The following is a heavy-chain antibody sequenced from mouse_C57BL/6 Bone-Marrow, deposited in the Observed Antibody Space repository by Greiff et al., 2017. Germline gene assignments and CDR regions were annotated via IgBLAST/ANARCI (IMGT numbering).Heavy chain of an antibody. D-gene: IGHD2-4*01. Sequence: QVQLKQSGPELVKPGASVKISCKASGYAFSSSWMNWVKQRPGKGLEWIGRIYPGDGDTNYNGKFKGKATLTADKSSSTAYMQLSSLTSEDSAVYFCARNYDYDEAIVFAYWGQGTLVTVSA. J-gene: IGHJ3*01. V-gene: IGHV1-82*01. CDR3: ARNYDYDEAIVFAY. CDR1: GYAFSSSW. CDR2: IYPGDGDT.